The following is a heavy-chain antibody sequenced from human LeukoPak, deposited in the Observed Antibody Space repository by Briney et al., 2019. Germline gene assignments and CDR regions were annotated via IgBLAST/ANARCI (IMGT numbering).Heavy chain of an antibody. J-gene: IGHJ4*02. V-gene: IGHV3-74*01. CDR2: INRDGSIT. CDR1: GFTFSSYW. D-gene: IGHD7-27*01. Sequence: GGSLRLSCAASGFTFSSYWMHWVRQAPGKGLVWVSHINRDGSITNYADSVKGRFTISRDNSKNTLYLQMSSLRAEDTAVYYCVKDRFTGPGTGSADFDYWGQGTLVTVSS. CDR3: VKDRFTGPGTGSADFDY.